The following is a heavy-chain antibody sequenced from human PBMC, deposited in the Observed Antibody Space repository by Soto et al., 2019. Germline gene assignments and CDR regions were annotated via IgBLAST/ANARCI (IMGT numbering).Heavy chain of an antibody. V-gene: IGHV4-59*01. CDR1: GGSISSYY. J-gene: IGHJ5*02. D-gene: IGHD3-3*01. CDR2: IYYSGST. Sequence: PSETLSLTCTVSGGSISSYYWSWIRQPPGKGLEWIGYIYYSGSTNYNPSLKSRVTISVDTSKNQFSLKLSSVTAADTAVYYCARTYYDFWSGYYEGFWFDPWGQGILVTVSS. CDR3: ARTYYDFWSGYYEGFWFDP.